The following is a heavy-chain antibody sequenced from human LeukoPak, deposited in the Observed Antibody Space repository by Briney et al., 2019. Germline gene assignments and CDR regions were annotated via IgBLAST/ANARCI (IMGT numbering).Heavy chain of an antibody. D-gene: IGHD3-10*01. CDR3: ARGKNGQGGSGSYWTFYYYYYGMDV. J-gene: IGHJ6*02. CDR2: INHSGST. CDR1: GGSFSGYY. Sequence: SETLSLTCAVYGGSFSGYYWSWIRQPPGKGLEWIGEINHSGSTNYNPSLKSRVTISVDTSKNQFSLKLSSVTAADTAVYYFARGKNGQGGSGSYWTFYYYYYGMDVWGQGTTVTVSS. V-gene: IGHV4-34*01.